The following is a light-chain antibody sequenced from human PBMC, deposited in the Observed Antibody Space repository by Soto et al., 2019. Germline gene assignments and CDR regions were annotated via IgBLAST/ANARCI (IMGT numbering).Light chain of an antibody. CDR3: QQYSTYPYT. CDR1: HSIDNL. CDR2: DAS. Sequence: DIQMTQSPSTLSASVGDSVTFTCLASHSIDNLLAWYQQKPGKAPKLVIYDASSLESGVPSRFGGSGSGTEFTLTVSSLLPDDFATYYCQQYSTYPYTFGQGTKLEIK. J-gene: IGKJ2*01. V-gene: IGKV1-5*01.